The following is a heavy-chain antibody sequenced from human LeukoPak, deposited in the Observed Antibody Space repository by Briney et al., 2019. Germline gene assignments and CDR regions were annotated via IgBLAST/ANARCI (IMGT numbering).Heavy chain of an antibody. CDR1: GFSFSIYS. CDR2: ISSSSSTI. V-gene: IGHV3-48*04. CDR3: GKDVLAGGLDV. J-gene: IGHJ6*02. Sequence: GGSLRLSCAASGFSFSIYSMNWVRQAPGKGLEWVSYISSSSSTIYYADSVKGRFTISRDNAKNSLYLQMNSLRAEDTALYYCGKDVLAGGLDVWGQGTTVTVSS.